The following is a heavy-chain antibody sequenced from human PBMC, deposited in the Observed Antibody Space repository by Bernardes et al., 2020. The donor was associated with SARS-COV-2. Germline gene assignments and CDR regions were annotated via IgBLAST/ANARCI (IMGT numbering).Heavy chain of an antibody. CDR2: ISYDGSNK. V-gene: IGHV3-30-3*01. Sequence: GGSLRLSCAASGFTLSTYAMHWVRQAPGQGLEWVALISYDGSNKYHADSVKGRFTISRDNSKNTLYLQMNSLRAEDTAVYYCARGYGGNYYYGMDVWGQGTTVTVSS. CDR1: GFTLSTYA. CDR3: ARGYGGNYYYGMDV. J-gene: IGHJ6*02. D-gene: IGHD4-17*01.